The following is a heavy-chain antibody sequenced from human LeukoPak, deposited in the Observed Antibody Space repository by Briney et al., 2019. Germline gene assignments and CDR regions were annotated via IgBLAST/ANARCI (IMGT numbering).Heavy chain of an antibody. CDR1: GFTFSSYG. V-gene: IGHV3-30*02. CDR3: AKDHYGDDILTNYLTYYFDY. Sequence: PGGSLRLSCAASGFTFSSYGMHWVRQAPGKGLEWVAFIRYDGNNKYYADSVKGRFTISRDNSKNTLYLQMSSLRPEDTAVYYCAKDHYGDDILTNYLTYYFDYWGQGTLVTVSS. CDR2: IRYDGNNK. D-gene: IGHD3-9*01. J-gene: IGHJ4*02.